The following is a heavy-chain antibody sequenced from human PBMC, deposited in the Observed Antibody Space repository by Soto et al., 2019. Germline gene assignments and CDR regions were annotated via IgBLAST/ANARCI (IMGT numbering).Heavy chain of an antibody. D-gene: IGHD3-22*01. CDR3: ARMTYDSSGYYYFDY. J-gene: IGHJ4*02. CDR1: GYTFTSYA. V-gene: IGHV1-3*01. CDR2: INAGNGNT. Sequence: ASVKVSCKASGYTFTSYAMHWVRQAPGQRLEWMGWINAGNGNTKYSQKFQGRVTITRDTSASTAYMELSSLRSEDTAVYYCARMTYDSSGYYYFDYWGQGTLVTVSS.